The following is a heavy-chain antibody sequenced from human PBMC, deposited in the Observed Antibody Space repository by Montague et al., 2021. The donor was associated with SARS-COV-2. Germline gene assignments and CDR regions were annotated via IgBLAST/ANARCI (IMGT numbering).Heavy chain of an antibody. D-gene: IGHD6-19*01. CDR3: ATTPSYRSGLSLDY. CDR2: LYHSGST. Sequence: SETLSLTCSVSGGSISDYYWSWIRQPPGKGLEWIGHLYHSGSTTYKPSLKSRVTMSVDTSKNQFSLKLSSVTAADTAVYYCATTPSYRSGLSLDYWGQGTLVTVSS. CDR1: GGSISDYY. J-gene: IGHJ4*02. V-gene: IGHV4-59*08.